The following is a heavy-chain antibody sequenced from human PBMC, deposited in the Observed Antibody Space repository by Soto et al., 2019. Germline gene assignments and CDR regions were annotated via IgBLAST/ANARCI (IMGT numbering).Heavy chain of an antibody. CDR3: ARSVGGSNVNFDY. V-gene: IGHV1-8*01. CDR2: MNPDSGNT. CDR1: GYTFTSYD. J-gene: IGHJ4*02. Sequence: QVQLVQSGAEVRTPGASVKVSCKASGYTFTSYDINWVRQATGQGPEWMGWMNPDSGNTGYVQKLQGRATMTRNSAISTAYVELSSLRSEDTDVYYCARSVGGSNVNFDYWCQGTLVTVSS. D-gene: IGHD3-10*01.